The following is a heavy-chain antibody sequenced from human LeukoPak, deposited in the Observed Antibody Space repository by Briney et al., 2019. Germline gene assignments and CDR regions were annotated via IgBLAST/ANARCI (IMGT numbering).Heavy chain of an antibody. D-gene: IGHD3-22*01. CDR2: IYYSGST. V-gene: IGHV4-61*01. J-gene: IGHJ3*02. Sequence: SETLSLTCTVSGGSVSSGSYYWSWIRQPPGKGLEWIEYIYYSGSTNYNPSLKSRVTISVDTSKNQFSLKLSSVTAADTAVYYCARDRGDSSGYPDAFDIWGQGTMVTVSS. CDR1: GGSVSSGSYY. CDR3: ARDRGDSSGYPDAFDI.